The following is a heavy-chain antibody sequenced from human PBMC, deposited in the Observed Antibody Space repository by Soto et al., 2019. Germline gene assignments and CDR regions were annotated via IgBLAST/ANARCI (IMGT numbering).Heavy chain of an antibody. D-gene: IGHD3-22*01. Sequence: SVKVSCKAXGGTFSRYHINWGRQAPGQGXEWVXGITPVXGKPDYAQKFQGRVTITADESTSTGYRELRRLISDDTAVYYCARDGALYDSSAYYFLYWGQGTLVTVSS. V-gene: IGHV1-69*13. J-gene: IGHJ4*02. CDR1: GGTFSRYH. CDR2: ITPVXGKP. CDR3: ARDGALYDSSAYYFLY.